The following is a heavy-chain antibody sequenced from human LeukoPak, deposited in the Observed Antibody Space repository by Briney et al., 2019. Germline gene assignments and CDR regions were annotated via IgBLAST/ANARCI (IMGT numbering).Heavy chain of an antibody. CDR2: IYSGGST. V-gene: IGHV3-53*01. Sequence: PGGSLRLSCAASGFTVSSNYMSWVRQAPGKGLEWVSVIYSGGSTYYADSVKGRFTISRDNSKNTLYLQMNSLRAEDTAVYYCARHLGYSYGIYWGQGTLVTVSS. CDR1: GFTVSSNY. J-gene: IGHJ4*02. D-gene: IGHD5-18*01. CDR3: ARHLGYSYGIY.